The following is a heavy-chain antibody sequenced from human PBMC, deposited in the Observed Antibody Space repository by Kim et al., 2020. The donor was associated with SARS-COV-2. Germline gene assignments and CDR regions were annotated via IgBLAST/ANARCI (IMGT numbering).Heavy chain of an antibody. V-gene: IGHV3-30*18. J-gene: IGHJ3*02. CDR3: AKDTPSDWIDAFDI. CDR1: GFTFSSYG. Sequence: GGSLRLSCAASGFTFSSYGMHWVRQAPGKGLEWVAVISYDGSNKYYADSVKGRFTISRDNSKNTLYLQMNSLRAEDTAVYYCAKDTPSDWIDAFDIWGQGTMVTVSS. D-gene: IGHD3-9*01. CDR2: ISYDGSNK.